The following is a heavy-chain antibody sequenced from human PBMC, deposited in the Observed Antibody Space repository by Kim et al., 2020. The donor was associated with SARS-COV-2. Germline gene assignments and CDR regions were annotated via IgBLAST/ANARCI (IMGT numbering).Heavy chain of an antibody. Sequence: ASVKVSCETSGYTFTTYGITWVRLAPGQGLEWMGWIATNTGNPTYAQGFRRRFVFSLDTSVSTAYLQINSLKAEDTAVYFCARLFGGYGNDYWGQGTLVTVSS. CDR2: IATNTGNP. J-gene: IGHJ4*02. CDR1: GYTFTTYG. CDR3: ARLFGGYGNDY. V-gene: IGHV7-4-1*02. D-gene: IGHD3-3*01.